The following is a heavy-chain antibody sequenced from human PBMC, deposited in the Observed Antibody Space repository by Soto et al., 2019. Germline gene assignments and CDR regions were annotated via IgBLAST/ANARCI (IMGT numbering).Heavy chain of an antibody. V-gene: IGHV5-51*01. J-gene: IGHJ6*02. D-gene: IGHD2-15*01. CDR1: GYSFTSYW. CDR2: IYPGDSDT. CDR3: AGSSKGYCSGGSCYSYYYYGMDV. Sequence: GESLKISCTGSGYSFTSYWIGWVRQMPGKGLEWMGIIYPGDSDTRYSPSFQGQVTISADKSISTAYLQWSSLKASDTAMYYCAGSSKGYCSGGSCYSYYYYGMDVWGQGTTVTVSS.